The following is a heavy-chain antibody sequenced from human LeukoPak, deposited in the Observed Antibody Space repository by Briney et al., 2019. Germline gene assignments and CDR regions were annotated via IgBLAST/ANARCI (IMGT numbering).Heavy chain of an antibody. Sequence: SVKVSCKASGGTFTKSAFSWVRQAPGQGLEWMEGFIPLLGTANYAQEFQGRVTITADESTSTAYMQLSSLRSEDTAMYFCTRVITIGQPPYYYYMDLWGKGTTVTVSS. CDR1: GGTFTKSA. V-gene: IGHV1-69*13. CDR3: TRVITIGQPPYYYYMDL. J-gene: IGHJ6*03. CDR2: FIPLLGTA. D-gene: IGHD3-10*01.